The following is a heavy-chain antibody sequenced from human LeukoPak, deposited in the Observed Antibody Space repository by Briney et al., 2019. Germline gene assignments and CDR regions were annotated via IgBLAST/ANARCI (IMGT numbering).Heavy chain of an antibody. D-gene: IGHD3-10*01. CDR2: IYPGDSDT. J-gene: IGHJ3*02. Sequence: GESLKISCKGSGYSFTSYWIGWVRQMPGKGLEWMGIIYPGDSDTRYSPSFQGQVTISADKSISTAYLQWSSLKASDTAMYYCARQNPPPGKWFGDPGAFDIWGQGTMVTVSS. CDR3: ARQNPPPGKWFGDPGAFDI. CDR1: GYSFTSYW. V-gene: IGHV5-51*01.